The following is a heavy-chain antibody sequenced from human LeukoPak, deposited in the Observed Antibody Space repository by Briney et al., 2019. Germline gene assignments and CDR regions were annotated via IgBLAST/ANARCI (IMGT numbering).Heavy chain of an antibody. D-gene: IGHD5-18*01. CDR1: GYTFTNYI. V-gene: IGHV1-18*01. CDR2: ISAYNGNT. J-gene: IGHJ3*02. Sequence: ASLKVSCKASGYTFTNYIMHWVRQAPGQRLEWMGWISAYNGNTNYAQKLQDRVTMTTDTSTSTAYMELRTLRSDDTSVYYCARAGYLSDAFDIWGQGTMVTVSS. CDR3: ARAGYLSDAFDI.